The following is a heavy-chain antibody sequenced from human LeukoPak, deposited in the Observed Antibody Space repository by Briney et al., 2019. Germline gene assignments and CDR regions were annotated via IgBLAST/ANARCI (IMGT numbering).Heavy chain of an antibody. CDR1: GGSISSGSYY. D-gene: IGHD3/OR15-3a*01. V-gene: IGHV4-61*02. CDR2: IYTSGST. J-gene: IGHJ4*02. CDR3: ARAGLVYYFDY. Sequence: PSETLSLTCTVSGGSISSGSYYWSWIRQPAGKGLEWIGRIYTSGSTNYNPSLKSRVTISVDTSKNQFSLKLSSVTAADTAVYYCARAGLVYYFDYWGQGTLVTVSS.